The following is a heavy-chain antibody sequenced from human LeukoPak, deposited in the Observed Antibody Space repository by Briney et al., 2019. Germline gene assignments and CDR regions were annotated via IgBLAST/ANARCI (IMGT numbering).Heavy chain of an antibody. D-gene: IGHD6-13*01. J-gene: IGHJ3*02. CDR3: ARDLLRGESGSWFEAFDI. Sequence: SETLSLTCTVSGDSLSSGPYFWNWVRQPAGKGLEWIGRISTRGTTTYNPSLKSRLTLSVDTSNNQFSLSLNSVTAADTAIYYCARDLLRGESGSWFEAFDIWGQGTMVTVSS. CDR2: ISTRGTT. CDR1: GDSLSSGPYF. V-gene: IGHV4-61*02.